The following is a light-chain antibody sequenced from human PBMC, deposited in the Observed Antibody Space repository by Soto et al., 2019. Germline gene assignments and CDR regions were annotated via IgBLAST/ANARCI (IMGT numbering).Light chain of an antibody. Sequence: DIQMTQSPSTLSASVGDRVTITCRASQSISNWLAWYQQKPGKAPKLLIYDASSLESGVPSRVSGSGSGTDFTLTIASLQPDDFATYSCQQYHSYPWTFGQGTKVEIK. V-gene: IGKV1-5*01. CDR1: QSISNW. J-gene: IGKJ1*01. CDR2: DAS. CDR3: QQYHSYPWT.